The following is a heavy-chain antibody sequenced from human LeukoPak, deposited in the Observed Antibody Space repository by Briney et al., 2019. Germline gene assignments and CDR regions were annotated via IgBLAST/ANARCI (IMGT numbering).Heavy chain of an antibody. V-gene: IGHV3-73*01. CDR1: GCTFSGSA. Sequence: GGSLRLSCAASGCTFSGSAMHWVRQASGKGLEWVGRISSKANSYATAYAASVKCRVTISRDDSKNTAYLQMNSLKTEDTAVYYCTRLNSLDAFDIWGQGTMVTVSS. D-gene: IGHD4-23*01. J-gene: IGHJ3*02. CDR2: ISSKANSYAT. CDR3: TRLNSLDAFDI.